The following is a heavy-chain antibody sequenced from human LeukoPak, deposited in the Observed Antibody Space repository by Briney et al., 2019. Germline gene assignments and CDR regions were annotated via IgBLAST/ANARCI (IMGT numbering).Heavy chain of an antibody. CDR1: GFTFSSYA. Sequence: GGSLRLSCAASGFTFSSYAMSWVRQAPGKGLEWVSATSTSGTSTYYADSVEGRFTISRDNSKNTLFLQINSLRAEDTAVYYCARETRSGSKTFELWGQGTLVTVSS. CDR2: TSTSGTST. V-gene: IGHV3-23*01. CDR3: ARETRSGSKTFEL. J-gene: IGHJ4*02. D-gene: IGHD3-3*01.